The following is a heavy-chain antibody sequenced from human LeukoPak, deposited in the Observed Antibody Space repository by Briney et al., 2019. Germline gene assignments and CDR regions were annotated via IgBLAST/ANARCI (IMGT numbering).Heavy chain of an antibody. D-gene: IGHD6-19*01. CDR3: AKEVAVAGRFDY. CDR2: ISYDGSNK. J-gene: IGHJ4*02. CDR1: GFTFSSYG. V-gene: IGHV3-30*18. Sequence: GGSLRLSCAASGFTFSSYGMHWVRQAPGKGLEWLAVISYDGSNKYYADSVKGRFTISRDNSKNTLYLQMNSLRAEDTAVYYCAKEVAVAGRFDYWGQGTLVTVSS.